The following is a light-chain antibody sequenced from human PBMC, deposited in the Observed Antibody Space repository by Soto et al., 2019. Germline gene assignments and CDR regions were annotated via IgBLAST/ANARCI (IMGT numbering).Light chain of an antibody. CDR2: SNN. CDR1: RSNIGSNT. Sequence: QSVLTQPPSASGTPGQRVTISCSGSRSNIGSNTVNWHQQLPGTAPKVLIYSNNQRPSGVPDRFSGSKSGTSASLAISGLQSEDEADYYCAAWDDSLNAVVFGGGTKVTVL. J-gene: IGLJ2*01. V-gene: IGLV1-44*01. CDR3: AAWDDSLNAVV.